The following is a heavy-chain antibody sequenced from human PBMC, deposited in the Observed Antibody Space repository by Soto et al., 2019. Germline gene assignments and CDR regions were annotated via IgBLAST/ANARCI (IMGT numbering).Heavy chain of an antibody. J-gene: IGHJ4*02. D-gene: IGHD5-12*01. Sequence: QVQLQESGPGLVKPSQTLSLTCTVSGGSISSGGYYWSWIRQHPGKGLEWIGYIYYSGSTYYNPSLKSRVTIAVDTSKNQFSLKLSSVTAADTAVYYCATGIHSGYDYFDYWGQGTLVTVSS. CDR1: GGSISSGGYY. CDR3: ATGIHSGYDYFDY. V-gene: IGHV4-31*03. CDR2: IYYSGST.